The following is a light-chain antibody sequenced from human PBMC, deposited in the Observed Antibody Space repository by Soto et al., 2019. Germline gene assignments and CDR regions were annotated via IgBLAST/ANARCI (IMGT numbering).Light chain of an antibody. J-gene: IGKJ1*01. CDR1: YNIVHW. V-gene: IGKV1-5*03. CDR3: QHYNSFSRT. Sequence: DIQMTQSPSTLSASVGDGVAIACRASYNIVHWVAWYHQKPGKAPKLLIYKAANLADEVPSRFAGSGSGTDFTLTITRLQPDDFATYYCQHYNSFSRTFGQGTKVDIK. CDR2: KAA.